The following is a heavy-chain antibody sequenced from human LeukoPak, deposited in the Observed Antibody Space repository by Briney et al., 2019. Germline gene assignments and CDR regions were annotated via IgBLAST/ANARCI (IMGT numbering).Heavy chain of an antibody. V-gene: IGHV3-23*01. J-gene: IGHJ4*02. CDR2: IRADAVTT. CDR3: VKDDGWVQYAN. CDR1: GFIFSHHG. D-gene: IGHD5-24*01. Sequence: GGTLRLSCATSGFIFSHHGMNWVRQAPGKGLEWVSGIRADAVTTYYADSVKGRFIITRDNSKNTVYLQMNSLSAEDAAVYYCVKDDGWVQYANWGQGTLVTVSS.